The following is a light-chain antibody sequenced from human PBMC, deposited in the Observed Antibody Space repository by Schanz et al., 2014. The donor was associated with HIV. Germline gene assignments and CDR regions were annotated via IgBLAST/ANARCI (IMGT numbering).Light chain of an antibody. CDR3: QQYSNWPT. CDR2: GAS. V-gene: IGKV3D-15*01. J-gene: IGKJ1*01. Sequence: EIVMTQSPATLSLSPGERATLSCRASQTVSSSYFAWYQQKPGQAPRLLIYGASNRAPGIPDRFSGSGSGTDFTLTISSLQSEDFASYYCQQYSNWPTFGQGTKVEIK. CDR1: QTVSSSY.